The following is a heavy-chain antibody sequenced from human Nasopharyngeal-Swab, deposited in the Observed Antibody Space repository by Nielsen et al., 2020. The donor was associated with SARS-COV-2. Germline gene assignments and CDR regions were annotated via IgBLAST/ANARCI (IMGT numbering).Heavy chain of an antibody. J-gene: IGHJ4*02. D-gene: IGHD6-19*01. V-gene: IGHV4-31*03. Sequence: SETLSLTCTVSGGSISSGGYYWSWIRQHPGKGLEWIGYIYYSGSTYYNPSLKRRVTISLDTSKNQFSLKLSSVTAADTAVYYCARRIAVAGTGALDYWGQGTLVTVSS. CDR1: GGSISSGGYY. CDR2: IYYSGST. CDR3: ARRIAVAGTGALDY.